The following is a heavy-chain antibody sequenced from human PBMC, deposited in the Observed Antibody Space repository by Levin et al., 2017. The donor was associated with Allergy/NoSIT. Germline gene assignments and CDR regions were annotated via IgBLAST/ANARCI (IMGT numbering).Heavy chain of an antibody. CDR3: AREVDIVLVPAVNWFDP. J-gene: IGHJ5*02. V-gene: IGHV1-69*13. Sequence: SVKVSCKASGGTFSSYAISWVRQAPGQGLEWMGGIIPIFGTANYAQKFQGRVTITADESTSTAYMELSSLRSEDTAVYYCAREVDIVLVPAVNWFDPWGQGTLVTVSS. CDR2: IIPIFGTA. D-gene: IGHD2-2*01. CDR1: GGTFSSYA.